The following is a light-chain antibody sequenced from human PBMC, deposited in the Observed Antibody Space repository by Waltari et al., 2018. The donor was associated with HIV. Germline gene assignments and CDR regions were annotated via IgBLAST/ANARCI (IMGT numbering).Light chain of an antibody. CDR2: EDS. CDR1: SGTLDSNY. J-gene: IGLJ2*01. V-gene: IGLV6-57*04. Sequence: NYMLTQPHSVSESPGKTVTLACTRSSGTLDSNYRQWYKPRPGSAPTTVIYEDSQRPSGVPDRFSGSIDSSSNSASLTISGLKTEDEADYYCQSYDTSNPGGIFGGGTKLTVL. CDR3: QSYDTSNPGGI.